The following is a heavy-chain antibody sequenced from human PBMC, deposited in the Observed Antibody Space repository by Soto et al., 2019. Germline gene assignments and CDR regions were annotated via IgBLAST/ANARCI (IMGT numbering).Heavy chain of an antibody. V-gene: IGHV3-48*02. CDR2: ISSSSSTI. D-gene: IGHD3-10*01. J-gene: IGHJ6*02. Sequence: PGGSLRLSCAASGFTFSSYSMNWVRQAPGKGLEWVSYISSSSSTIYYADSVKGRFTISRDNAKNSLYLQMNSLRDEDTAVYYCAREGTVYGSGSYYNSLEYYYCGMDVWGQGTTVTVSS. CDR1: GFTFSSYS. CDR3: AREGTVYGSGSYYNSLEYYYCGMDV.